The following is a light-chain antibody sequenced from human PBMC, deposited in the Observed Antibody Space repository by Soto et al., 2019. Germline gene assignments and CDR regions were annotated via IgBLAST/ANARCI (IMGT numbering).Light chain of an antibody. CDR1: EGVNNW. CDR3: QQSYMGLLT. J-gene: IGKJ4*01. V-gene: IGKV1D-12*01. Sequence: DIQMTQSPSSVSASLGDRVTITCRASEGVNNWLAWYQQKPGKAPKLLIYAASSLQSGVPSRFSDSGSETDFNLTISSLQAEDFATYYCQQSYMGLLTFGGGTKVEMK. CDR2: AAS.